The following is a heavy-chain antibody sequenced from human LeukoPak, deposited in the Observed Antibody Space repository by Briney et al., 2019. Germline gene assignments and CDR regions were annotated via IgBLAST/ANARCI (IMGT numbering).Heavy chain of an antibody. J-gene: IGHJ4*02. CDR2: INWNGDST. CDR1: GFTFEDYG. D-gene: IGHD6-13*01. CDR3: ARDPGSAAGRGDY. Sequence: PGGSLRLSCAASGFTFEDYGMSWVRQAPGKGLDWVSGINWNGDSTGYADSVKGRFTISRDNAKNSLYLQMNSLRAEDTALYHCARDPGSAAGRGDYWGQGTLVTVSS. V-gene: IGHV3-20*01.